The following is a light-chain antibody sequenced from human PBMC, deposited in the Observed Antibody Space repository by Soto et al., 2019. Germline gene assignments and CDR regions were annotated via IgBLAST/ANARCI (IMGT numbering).Light chain of an antibody. V-gene: IGKV3-15*01. J-gene: IGKJ1*01. CDR1: QTIRST. Sequence: EMVMTQSPATLSVSPGERATLSCRASQTIRSTLAWFQQKPGQAPRLLIYDASTSANGIPARFRGSGSGTEFTLTISSLQSEDVAVYYCQQYDNWPRTFGQGTKA. CDR2: DAS. CDR3: QQYDNWPRT.